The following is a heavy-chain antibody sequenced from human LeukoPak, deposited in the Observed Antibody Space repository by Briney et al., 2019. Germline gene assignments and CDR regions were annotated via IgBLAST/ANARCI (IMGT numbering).Heavy chain of an antibody. CDR1: GGTFSSYA. CDR3: ARDARGPLHH. CDR2: IIPIFGTA. Sequence: GASVKVSCKASGGTFSSYAISWVRQAPGQGLEWMGGIIPIFGTANYAQKFQGRVTITADESTSTAYMELSSLRSEDTAVYYCARDARGPLHHWGQGTLVTVSS. J-gene: IGHJ4*02. V-gene: IGHV1-69*13. D-gene: IGHD5-24*01.